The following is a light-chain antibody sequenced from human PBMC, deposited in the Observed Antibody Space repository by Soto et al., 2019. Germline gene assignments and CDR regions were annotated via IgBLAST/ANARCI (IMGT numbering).Light chain of an antibody. CDR2: KAS. CDR3: QPYNDKWT. Sequence: DIQMTQSPSTLSASVGDRVTITCRASQSISSWLAWYQQKPGQAPKLLIYKASTLQSGGPSRFSGSGSGTEFTLAISILQPDDSATYYCQPYNDKWTFGQGAKVEIK. CDR1: QSISSW. V-gene: IGKV1-5*03. J-gene: IGKJ1*01.